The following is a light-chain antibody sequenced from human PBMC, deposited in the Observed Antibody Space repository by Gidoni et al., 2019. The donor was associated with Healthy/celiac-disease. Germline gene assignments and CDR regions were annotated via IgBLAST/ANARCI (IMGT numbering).Light chain of an antibody. CDR3: QQSYSTPWT. Sequence: DIQMTQSPSSLSASVGDRVTITCRASQSISSYLHWYQQKPGKAPKLLIYAASSLQSGVPSRFSGSGSGTDFTLTISSLQPEDFATYYCQQSYSTPWTFXXXTKVEIK. J-gene: IGKJ1*01. CDR1: QSISSY. V-gene: IGKV1-39*01. CDR2: AAS.